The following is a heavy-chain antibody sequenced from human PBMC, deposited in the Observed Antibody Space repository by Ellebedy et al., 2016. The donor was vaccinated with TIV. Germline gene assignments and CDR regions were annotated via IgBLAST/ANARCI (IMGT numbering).Heavy chain of an antibody. D-gene: IGHD1-26*01. CDR3: AKAVERGALDI. J-gene: IGHJ3*02. CDR2: FSWNSGVI. Sequence: PGGSLRLSCEASGFTFDDYAMPWVRQAPGKGLEWVSGFSWNSGVIEYADSVKGRFTISRNNAKNSVFLQMNSLRVEDMALYYCAKAVERGALDIWGQGTVATVSP. V-gene: IGHV3-9*03. CDR1: GFTFDDYA.